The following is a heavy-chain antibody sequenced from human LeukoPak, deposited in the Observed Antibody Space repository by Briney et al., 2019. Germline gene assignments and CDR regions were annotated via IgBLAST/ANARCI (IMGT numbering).Heavy chain of an antibody. CDR2: ISSNSYI. CDR1: GFTFSSYS. Sequence: GGSLRLSCAASGFTFSSYSMNWVRQAPGKGLEGVSSISSNSYIYYAGSVKGRFTISTDNAKNSLYLQMNSLRAEDTAVYYCARENYGSGSCRDYYNGMTSGAKGPRSPSPQ. J-gene: IGHJ6*04. V-gene: IGHV3-21*01. D-gene: IGHD3-10*01. CDR3: ARENYGSGSCRDYYNGMTS.